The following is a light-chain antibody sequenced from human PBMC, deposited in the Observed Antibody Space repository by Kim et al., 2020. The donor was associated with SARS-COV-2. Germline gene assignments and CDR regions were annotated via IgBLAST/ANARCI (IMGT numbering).Light chain of an antibody. CDR1: QSVTTK. CDR3: QQYNNWPPWT. J-gene: IGKJ1*01. V-gene: IGKV3-15*01. Sequence: EIVMTQSPATLSVSPGERATLSCRASQSVTTKLAWYQQKPGQAPRLLIYGASIRATGIPVRFSGSGSGTEFTLAISSLQSEDSGVYYCQQYNNWPPWTFGQGTKVDIK. CDR2: GAS.